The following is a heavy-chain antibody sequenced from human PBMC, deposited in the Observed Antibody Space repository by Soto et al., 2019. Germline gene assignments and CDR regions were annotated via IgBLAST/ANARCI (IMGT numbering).Heavy chain of an antibody. D-gene: IGHD5-12*01. CDR3: SRRYRGYEDFDY. CDR1: GYTFTRYG. J-gene: IGHJ4*02. CDR2: ISAYNCNT. Sequence: QVQLVQSGAEVKKPGASVKVSCKASGYTFTRYGISLVLQAPVQGLEWMGWISAYNCNTNYAQKLQGRVTMTTDTSTNTAYMELRSLRSDDTAVYYYSRRYRGYEDFDYWGQGTLVTVSS. V-gene: IGHV1-18*01.